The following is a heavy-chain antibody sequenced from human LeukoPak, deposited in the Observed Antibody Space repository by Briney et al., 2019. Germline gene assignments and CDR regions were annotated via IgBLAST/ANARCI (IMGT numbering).Heavy chain of an antibody. CDR3: AKDGSSGYFPSNWFDP. CDR1: GLSVSSNY. D-gene: IGHD3-22*01. V-gene: IGHV3-53*05. J-gene: IGHJ5*02. CDR2: IYGGGTT. Sequence: SGGSLRLSCAASGLSVSSNYMTWVRQAPGKGLEWVSVIYGGGTTYSADSVKGRFTTFRDNSKNTVFLQMSSLRAEDTAVYYCAKDGSSGYFPSNWFDPWGQGTLVTVSS.